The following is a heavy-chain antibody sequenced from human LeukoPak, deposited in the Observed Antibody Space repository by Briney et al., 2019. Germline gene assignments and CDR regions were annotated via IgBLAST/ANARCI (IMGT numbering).Heavy chain of an antibody. CDR3: ARSYGDFDY. J-gene: IGHJ4*02. D-gene: IGHD4-17*01. CDR1: GYPFTSYY. V-gene: IGHV1-46*01. Sequence: SGKVSCMASGYPFTSYYMHWVRQAPGQGLEWMGIINPSGGSTSYAQKFQGRVTMTRDTSTSTVYMELSSLRSEDTAVYYCARSYGDFDYWGQGTLVTVSS. CDR2: INPSGGST.